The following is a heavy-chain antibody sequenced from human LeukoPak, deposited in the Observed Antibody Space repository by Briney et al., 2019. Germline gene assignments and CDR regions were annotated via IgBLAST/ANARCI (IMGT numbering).Heavy chain of an antibody. V-gene: IGHV1-69*13. CDR2: IIPIFGTA. CDR3: VPALSGARGGY. CDR1: GGTFSSYA. D-gene: IGHD3-10*02. J-gene: IGHJ4*02. Sequence: SVKVSCKASGGTFSSYAISWVRQAPGQGLEWMGGIIPIFGTANYAQKFQGRVTITADESTSTAYMKLSSLRSEDTAVYYCVPALSGARGGYWGQGTLVTVSS.